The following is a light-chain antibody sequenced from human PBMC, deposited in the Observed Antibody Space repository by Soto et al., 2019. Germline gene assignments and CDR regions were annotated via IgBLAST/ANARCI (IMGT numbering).Light chain of an antibody. J-gene: IGKJ1*01. CDR1: QSVSID. CDR2: GAS. V-gene: IGKV3-15*01. CDR3: QQYSSAPLT. Sequence: EIVMTQSPATVPVSPGERVTLSCRASQSVSIDLAWYQQKPGQAPRLLIYGASTRATDIPPSFTGSGSGTDFTLTISRLEPEDFAVYYCQQYSSAPLTFGQGTTVDIK.